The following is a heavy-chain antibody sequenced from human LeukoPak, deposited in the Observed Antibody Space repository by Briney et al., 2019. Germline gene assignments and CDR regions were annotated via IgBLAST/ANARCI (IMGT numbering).Heavy chain of an antibody. J-gene: IGHJ4*02. CDR1: SGSISTSNYY. CDR2: IFYSGST. D-gene: IGHD3-3*02. CDR3: ARLRRSRLAEFDY. Sequence: SETLSLTCTVSSGSISTSNYYWGWVRQPPGKALEWIGNIFYSGSTYYSPSLKSRVTISLDTSRNQFSLKLNSVTAADTAVYYCARLRRSRLAEFDYWGQGTLVTVSS. V-gene: IGHV4-39*07.